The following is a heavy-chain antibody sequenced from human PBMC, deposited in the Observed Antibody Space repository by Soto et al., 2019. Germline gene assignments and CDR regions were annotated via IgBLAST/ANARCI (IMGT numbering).Heavy chain of an antibody. CDR1: SGSISSSNW. CDR3: AREGNDDYGDYTFDY. J-gene: IGHJ4*02. V-gene: IGHV4-4*02. D-gene: IGHD4-17*01. CDR2: IYHSGST. Sequence: PSETLSLTCAVSSGSISSSNWWSWVRQPPGKGLEWIGEIYHSGSTNYNPSLKSRVTISVDKSKNQFSLKLSSVTAADTAVYYCAREGNDDYGDYTFDYWGQGTLVTVSS.